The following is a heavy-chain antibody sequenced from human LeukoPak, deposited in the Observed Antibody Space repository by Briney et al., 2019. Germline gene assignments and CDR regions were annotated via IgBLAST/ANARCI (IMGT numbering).Heavy chain of an antibody. CDR2: IKSKTDGGTT. J-gene: IGHJ4*02. CDR1: GFTFSNAW. CDR3: TTVTAGYDYVWGSYRYIYSDY. Sequence: PGGSLRLSCAASGFTFSNAWMSWVRQAPGKGLEWVGRIKSKTDGGTTDYAATVKGRFTISTDDAKNTLYLQMNSLKTEDTAVYYCTTVTAGYDYVWGSYRYIYSDYWGQGTLVTVSS. D-gene: IGHD3-16*02. V-gene: IGHV3-15*01.